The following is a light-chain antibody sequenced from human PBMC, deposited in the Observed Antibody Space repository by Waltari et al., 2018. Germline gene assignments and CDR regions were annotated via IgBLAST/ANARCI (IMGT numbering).Light chain of an antibody. CDR2: KIS. J-gene: IGKJ1*01. V-gene: IGKV2-24*01. CDR3: LQATKFPRT. CDR1: QSLVHSNGNTY. Sequence: DIVMTQTPLASPVTLGQPASISCRSSQSLVHSNGNTYLSWLHQRPGQPPRLLIYKISNRGSGVPDRFSGGGAGTDFTLKISRVEAEDVGIYYCLQATKFPRTFGQGTKVEIK.